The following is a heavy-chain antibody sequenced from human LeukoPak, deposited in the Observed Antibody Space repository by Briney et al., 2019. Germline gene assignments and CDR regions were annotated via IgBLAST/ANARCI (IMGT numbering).Heavy chain of an antibody. V-gene: IGHV3-66*02. Sequence: GGSLRLSCAASGFTVSSNYMSWVRQAPGKGLEWVSVIYSGGSTYYADSVKGRFTISRANSKNTLYLQMNSLGAEDTGVYYCAREYGGLFDDGGRGALDTVSS. J-gene: IGHJ4*02. D-gene: IGHD2-2*01. CDR3: AREYGGLFDD. CDR2: IYSGGST. CDR1: GFTVSSNY.